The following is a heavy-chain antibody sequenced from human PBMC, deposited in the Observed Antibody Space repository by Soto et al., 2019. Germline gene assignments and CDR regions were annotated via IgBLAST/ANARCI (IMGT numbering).Heavy chain of an antibody. D-gene: IGHD3-22*01. J-gene: IGHJ4*02. CDR2: IYYTGTT. CDR3: ARRMGMIRRHDS. CDR1: GGSISGGDYY. V-gene: IGHV4-30-4*01. Sequence: QVQLQESGPGLVKPSETLSLTCTVSGGSISGGDYYWTWIRQSPGKGLERIGNIYYTGTTYYNPPLKSRVTISVDTSNNQFSLSLNSVTATDTAVYYCARRMGMIRRHDSWGQGTLVIVST.